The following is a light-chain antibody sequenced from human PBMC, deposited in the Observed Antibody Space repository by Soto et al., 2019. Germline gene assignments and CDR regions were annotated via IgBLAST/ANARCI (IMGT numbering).Light chain of an antibody. CDR3: QQSYITPWT. J-gene: IGKJ1*01. CDR1: RGISGF. CDR2: DAS. Sequence: DIQMTQSPSSLSASVGDRVSITCRASRGISGFLNWYLQKPGKAPKLLIFDASNLQSGVPSRFSGSGSGTDFTLAITTLQPEDFATYYCQQSYITPWTFGHGTEL. V-gene: IGKV1-39*01.